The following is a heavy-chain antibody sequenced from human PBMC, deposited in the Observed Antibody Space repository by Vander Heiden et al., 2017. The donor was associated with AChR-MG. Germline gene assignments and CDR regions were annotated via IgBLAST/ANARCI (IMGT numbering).Heavy chain of an antibody. J-gene: IGHJ6*02. CDR1: GFTFDDYA. CDR3: AKEASAVPYYYYGMDV. CDR2: ISWNSGSI. Sequence: EVQLVESGGGLVQPGRSLILSCAASGFTFDDYAMHWVRQAPGKGLEWVSGISWNSGSIGYADSVKGRFTISRDNAKNSLYLQMNSLRAEDTALYYCAKEASAVPYYYYGMDVWGQGTTVTVSS. V-gene: IGHV3-9*01.